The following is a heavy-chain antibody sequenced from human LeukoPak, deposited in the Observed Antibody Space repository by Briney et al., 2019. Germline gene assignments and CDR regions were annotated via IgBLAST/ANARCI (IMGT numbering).Heavy chain of an antibody. CDR3: ARSPMTTVWYFDY. Sequence: NPSETLSLTCAVSGYSISSGYYWGWIRQPPGKGLEWIGSIYHSGSTYYNPSLKSRVTISVDTSKNQFSLKLSSVTAADTAVYYCARSPMTTVWYFDYWGQGTLVTVSS. CDR2: IYHSGST. D-gene: IGHD4-17*01. V-gene: IGHV4-38-2*01. CDR1: GYSISSGYY. J-gene: IGHJ4*02.